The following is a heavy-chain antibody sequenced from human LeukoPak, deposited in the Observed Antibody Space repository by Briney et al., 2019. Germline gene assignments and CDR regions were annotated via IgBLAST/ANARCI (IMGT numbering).Heavy chain of an antibody. CDR1: GGSFSGYY. Sequence: ETSETLSLTCAVYGGSFSGYYWSWIRQPPGKGLEWIGEINHSGSTNYNPSLKSRVTISVDTSKNQFSLKLSSVTAADTAVYYCARGTDYWGQGTLVTVSS. CDR2: INHSGST. J-gene: IGHJ4*02. V-gene: IGHV4-34*01. CDR3: ARGTDY.